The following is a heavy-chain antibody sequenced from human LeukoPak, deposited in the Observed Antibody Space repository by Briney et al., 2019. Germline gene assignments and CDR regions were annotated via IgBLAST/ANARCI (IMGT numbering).Heavy chain of an antibody. CDR1: GVTFSSYV. V-gene: IGHV3-23*01. J-gene: IGHJ1*01. Sequence: GGSLRLSCEASGVTFSSYVMSWVRQAPGKGPEWVSSISGSGGSTYYADSVKGRFTISRDNSKNTLYLQMNSLRAEDTAVYYCAKIYSSSWYVYFQHWGQGTLVTISS. D-gene: IGHD6-13*01. CDR3: AKIYSSSWYVYFQH. CDR2: ISGSGGST.